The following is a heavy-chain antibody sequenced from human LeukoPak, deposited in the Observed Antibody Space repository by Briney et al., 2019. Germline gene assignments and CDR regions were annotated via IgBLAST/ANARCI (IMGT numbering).Heavy chain of an antibody. CDR2: VNPKSGGT. V-gene: IGHV1-2*02. D-gene: IGHD5-12*01. CDR1: GYTFTSYY. Sequence: ASVKVSCKASGYTFTSYYMHWMRQAPGQGLEWMGWVNPKSGGTDYAQKFQGRVTMTRDTSITTAYMELSRLRSDDTAVYYCATGYGIDAFDLWGQGAMVTASS. CDR3: ATGYGIDAFDL. J-gene: IGHJ3*01.